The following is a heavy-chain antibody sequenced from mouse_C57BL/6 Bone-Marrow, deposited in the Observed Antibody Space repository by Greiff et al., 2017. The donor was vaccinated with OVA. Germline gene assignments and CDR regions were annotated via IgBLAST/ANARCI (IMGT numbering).Heavy chain of an antibody. CDR3: ARTAYGSSLYYAMDY. Sequence: LQQSGAELVRPGSSVKLSCNDSYFAFMASAMHWVKQRPGHGLEWIGSFTMYSDATEYSENFKGKATLTANTSSSTAYMELSSLTSEDSAVYYCARTAYGSSLYYAMDYWGQGTSVTVSS. J-gene: IGHJ4*01. V-gene: IGHV1-49*01. CDR1: YFAFMASA. CDR2: FTMYSDAT. D-gene: IGHD1-1*01.